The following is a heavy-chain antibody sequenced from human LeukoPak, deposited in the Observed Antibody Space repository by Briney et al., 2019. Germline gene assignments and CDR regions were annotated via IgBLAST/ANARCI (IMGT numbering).Heavy chain of an antibody. CDR2: INHSGST. CDR3: ARNPTRYREVSRGFDP. D-gene: IGHD3-9*01. V-gene: IGHV4-34*01. J-gene: IGHJ5*02. Sequence: SETLSLTCAVYGGSFSGYYWSWIRQPPGKGLEWIGEINHSGSTNYNPPLKSRVTISVDTSKNQFSLKLSSVTAADTAVYYCARNPTRYREVSRGFDPWGQGTLVTVSS. CDR1: GGSFSGYY.